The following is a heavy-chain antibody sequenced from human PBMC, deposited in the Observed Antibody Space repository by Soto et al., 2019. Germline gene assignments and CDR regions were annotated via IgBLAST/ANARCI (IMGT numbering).Heavy chain of an antibody. CDR3: ARVGENYYGQAV. CDR1: GYTFTTYV. J-gene: IGHJ6*02. CDR2: LNAGNDNT. Sequence: ASVKVSCKASGYTFTTYVMHWVRQAPGQRLEWMGWLNAGNDNTEYSQKLQGRVTITRDTSASTVYMELSSLSSEDTAVYYCARVGENYYGQAVRAQGTTDIGSS. V-gene: IGHV1-3*01.